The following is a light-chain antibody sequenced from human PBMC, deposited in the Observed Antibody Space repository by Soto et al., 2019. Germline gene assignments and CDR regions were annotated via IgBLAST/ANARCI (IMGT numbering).Light chain of an antibody. CDR1: SSDVGGYNY. V-gene: IGLV2-14*01. CDR2: EVS. Sequence: QSALTHPASVSGSPCQSIAISCTGTSSDVGGYNYVSWYQQLPGKAPKLLISEVSNRPSGVSHRFSGSKSGNTASLTISGLQAEDEADYYCSSYRTGGPFVFGTGTKVTVL. J-gene: IGLJ1*01. CDR3: SSYRTGGPFV.